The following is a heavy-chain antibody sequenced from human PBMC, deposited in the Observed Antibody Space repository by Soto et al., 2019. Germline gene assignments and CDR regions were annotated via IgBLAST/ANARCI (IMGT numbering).Heavy chain of an antibody. V-gene: IGHV3-23*01. CDR3: TKDSLGATLPPFDY. J-gene: IGHJ4*01. Sequence: PGGSLRLSCAASGFTFSSYAMSWVRQAPGKGLEWVSAISGSGGSTYYADSVKGRFTISRDNSKNTLYLQMNSLRAEDTAVYYWTKDSLGATLPPFDYWGQGTLVTVSS. D-gene: IGHD1-26*01. CDR2: ISGSGGST. CDR1: GFTFSSYA.